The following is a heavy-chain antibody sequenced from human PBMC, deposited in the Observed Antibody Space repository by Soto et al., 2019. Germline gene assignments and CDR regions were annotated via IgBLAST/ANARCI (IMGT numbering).Heavy chain of an antibody. V-gene: IGHV3-7*03. CDR2: IKHDTSEA. J-gene: IGHJ4*02. CDR3: AREGLLFSGPYRPSRFDY. CDR1: GFKFRDYW. Sequence: EVQLVESGGGLVQPGRSLRLSCAASGFKFRDYWMSWVRQAPGKGLEWVGNIKHDTSEAHYADSVKGRFTITRDNIKNFVFLQMNGLRADDTASYYCAREGLLFSGPYRPSRFDYWGLGTQVTVSS. D-gene: IGHD3-16*02.